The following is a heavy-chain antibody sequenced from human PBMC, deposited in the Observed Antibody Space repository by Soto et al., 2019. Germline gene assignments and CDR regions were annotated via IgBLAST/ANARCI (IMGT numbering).Heavy chain of an antibody. CDR2: MHAGKGDT. J-gene: IGHJ4*03. D-gene: IGHD6-19*01. CDR1: GYTFTNYA. V-gene: IGHV1-3*01. Sequence: GAWVKVCCTAYGYTFTNYAMHWVRQAPGQNIEWMEWMHAGKGDTKYSQKFQGRVTITSDTSASTAYMDLSSLRSEDTAIYYCWTSLPAVADTTDQGFDHWGQGTLVTVSS. CDR3: WTSLPAVADTTDQGFDH.